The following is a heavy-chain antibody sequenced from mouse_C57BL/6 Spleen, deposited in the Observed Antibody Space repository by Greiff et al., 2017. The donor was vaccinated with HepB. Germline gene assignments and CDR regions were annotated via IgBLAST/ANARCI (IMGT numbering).Heavy chain of an antibody. CDR1: GYTFTSYC. D-gene: IGHD2-3*01. J-gene: IGHJ3*01. CDR2: IHPNSGST. Sequence: QVQLQQPGAELVKPGASVKLSCKASGYTFTSYCMHWVKQRPGQGLEWIGMIHPNSGSTNYNEKFTSKATLTVDKSSSKAYMQLSSLTSEDSAVYYCAREGVYGGYSGFAYWGQGTLVTVSA. CDR3: AREGVYGGYSGFAY. V-gene: IGHV1-64*01.